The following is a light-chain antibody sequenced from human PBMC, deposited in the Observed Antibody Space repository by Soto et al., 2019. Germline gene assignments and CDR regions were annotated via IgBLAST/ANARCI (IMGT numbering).Light chain of an antibody. CDR1: NIGNKD. CDR3: QVWDSSTSVV. J-gene: IGLJ2*01. V-gene: IGLV3-9*01. CDR2: RDS. Sequence: SSELTQSLSVSVALGQTARITCAGNNIGNKDVHWYQHKPGQAPVLVIYRDSNRPSGIPERFSGSNSGNTATLTISRAYAGDEADYYCQVWDSSTSVVFGGGTKLTVL.